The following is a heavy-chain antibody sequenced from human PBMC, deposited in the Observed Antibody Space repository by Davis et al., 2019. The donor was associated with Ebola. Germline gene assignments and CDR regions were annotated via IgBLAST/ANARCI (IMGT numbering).Heavy chain of an antibody. CDR2: IYYSGST. V-gene: IGHV4-59*01. Sequence: PSETLSLTCTVSGGSISSYYWSWIRQPPGKGLEWIGYIYYSGSTNYNPSLKSRVTISVDTSKNQFSLKLSSVTAADTAMYYCARQGDYGDHWPFDYWGQGTLVTVSS. CDR3: ARQGDYGDHWPFDY. J-gene: IGHJ4*02. D-gene: IGHD4-17*01. CDR1: GGSISSYY.